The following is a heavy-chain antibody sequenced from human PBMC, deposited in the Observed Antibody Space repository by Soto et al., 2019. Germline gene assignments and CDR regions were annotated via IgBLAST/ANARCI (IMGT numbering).Heavy chain of an antibody. J-gene: IGHJ4*02. Sequence: GGSLRLSCAASGLTFSRYWMHWVRQVPGKGLAWVSRISSDGSSTSYADSVKGRFTISRDSAKNTLFLEMNSLRAEDTAVYYCARAEGISYYSGSGSFYWGQGILVTVSS. CDR2: ISSDGSST. CDR1: GLTFSRYW. D-gene: IGHD3-10*01. V-gene: IGHV3-74*01. CDR3: ARAEGISYYSGSGSFY.